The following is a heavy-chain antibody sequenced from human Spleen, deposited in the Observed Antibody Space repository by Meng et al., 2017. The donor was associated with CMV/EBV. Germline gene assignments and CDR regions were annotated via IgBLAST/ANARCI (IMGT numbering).Heavy chain of an antibody. V-gene: IGHV1-18*04. Sequence: ASVKVSCKASGYAFDNYGINWVRLAPGQGLEWMGWISGHHGNALYAQKFQDRVTVTTDTSTNTAYMELSSLRSEDTAVYYCARSYDFWSGLYYYYYGMDVWGQGTTVTVSS. J-gene: IGHJ6*02. D-gene: IGHD3-3*01. CDR1: GYAFDNYG. CDR2: ISGHHGNA. CDR3: ARSYDFWSGLYYYYYGMDV.